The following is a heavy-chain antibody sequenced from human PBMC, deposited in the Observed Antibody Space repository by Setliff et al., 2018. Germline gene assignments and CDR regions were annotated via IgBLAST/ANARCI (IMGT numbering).Heavy chain of an antibody. CDR3: ARVASIMILVDIFFPNDAFDI. CDR2: ISYGSTYI. D-gene: IGHD3-22*01. CDR1: GFTFSSYC. J-gene: IGHJ3*02. V-gene: IGHV3-21*01. Sequence: SGGSLRLSCVASGFTFSSYCMDWFRQAPGKGLEWVPSISYGSTYIYQSDSVRGRFTISRDNAKNSLYLQMNSLRAEDTAVYYCARVASIMILVDIFFPNDAFDIWGQGTMVTVSS.